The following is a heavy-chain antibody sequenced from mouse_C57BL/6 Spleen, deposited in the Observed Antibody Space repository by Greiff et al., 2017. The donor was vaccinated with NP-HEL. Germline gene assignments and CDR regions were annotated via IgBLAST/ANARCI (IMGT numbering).Heavy chain of an antibody. V-gene: IGHV5-17*01. CDR1: GFTFSDYG. CDR2: ISSGSSTI. J-gene: IGHJ2*01. Sequence: DVMLVESGGGLVKPGGSLKLSCAASGFTFSDYGMHWVRQAPEKGLEWVAYISSGSSTIYYADTVKGRFTISRDNAKNTLFLQMTSLRSEDTAMYYCARPLYGSSLYYFDYWGQGTTLTVSS. D-gene: IGHD1-1*01. CDR3: ARPLYGSSLYYFDY.